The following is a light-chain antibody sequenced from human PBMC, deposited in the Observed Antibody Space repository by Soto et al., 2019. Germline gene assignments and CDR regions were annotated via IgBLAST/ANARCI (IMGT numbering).Light chain of an antibody. CDR1: QSVGRS. CDR2: DSS. CDR3: QQYDEWPFT. V-gene: IGKV3-15*01. J-gene: IGKJ3*01. Sequence: VMTQSPATLSVSPGEGATLSCRASQSVGRSLAWYQQKPGQAPRLLIFDSSTRATGIPAKFRGRGSGTEFTLTISSLQSEDFAIFYYQQYDEWPFTFGPGTKVDI.